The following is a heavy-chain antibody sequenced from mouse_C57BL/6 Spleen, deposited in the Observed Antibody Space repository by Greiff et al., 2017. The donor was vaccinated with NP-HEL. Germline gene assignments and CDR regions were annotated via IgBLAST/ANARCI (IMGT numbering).Heavy chain of an antibody. CDR3: ARYYYYGSPRYWYFDV. D-gene: IGHD1-1*01. CDR2: IYPGDGET. CDR1: GYAFSSSW. Sequence: QVQLQQSGPELVKPGASVKISCKASGYAFSSSWMNWGKQRPRKGLEWVGRIYPGDGETNYNGKFKGKATLTADESSSTAYMQLSSLTSVDSAVYFCARYYYYGSPRYWYFDVWGTGTTVTVSS. J-gene: IGHJ1*03. V-gene: IGHV1-82*01.